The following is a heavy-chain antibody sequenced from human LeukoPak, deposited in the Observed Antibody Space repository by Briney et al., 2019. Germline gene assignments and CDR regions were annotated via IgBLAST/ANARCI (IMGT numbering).Heavy chain of an antibody. CDR2: IYYSGST. CDR3: ARVTPAAVGNYYYYYMDV. Sequence: GSLRLSCAASGFTVSSNYMSWVRQPPGKGLEWIGYIYYSGSTNYNPSLKSRVTISVDTSKNQFSLKLSSVTAADTAVYYCARVTPAAVGNYYYYYMDVWGKGTTVTVSS. V-gene: IGHV4-59*02. CDR1: GFTVSSNY. J-gene: IGHJ6*03. D-gene: IGHD7-27*01.